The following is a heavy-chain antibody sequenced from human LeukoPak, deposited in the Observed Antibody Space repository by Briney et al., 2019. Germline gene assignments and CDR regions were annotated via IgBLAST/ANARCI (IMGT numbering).Heavy chain of an antibody. J-gene: IGHJ4*02. D-gene: IGHD1-26*01. CDR2: ISYDGSTK. CDR1: GFTFSSYG. V-gene: IGHV3-30*18. Sequence: PGGSLRLSCAASGFTFSSYGMHWVRQAPGKGLEWVALISYDGSTKFYADSVKGRFTISRDNSKNTLYLQMNSLRAEDTAVYYCAKDQTGIVGATFDYWGQGTLVTVSS. CDR3: AKDQTGIVGATFDY.